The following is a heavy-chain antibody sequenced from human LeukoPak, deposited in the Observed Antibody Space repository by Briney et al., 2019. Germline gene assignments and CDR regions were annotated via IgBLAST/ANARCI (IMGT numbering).Heavy chain of an antibody. CDR2: INPSGGST. D-gene: IGHD3-10*01. CDR3: AAGPFGFGELPIHQYYYYYMDV. Sequence: ASVKVSCKASGGTFSSYAISWVRQAPGQGLEWMGIINPSGGSTSYAQKFQGRVTMTRDTSTSTVYMELSSLRSEDTAVYYCAAGPFGFGELPIHQYYYYYMDVWGKGTTVTISS. V-gene: IGHV1-46*01. CDR1: GGTFSSYA. J-gene: IGHJ6*03.